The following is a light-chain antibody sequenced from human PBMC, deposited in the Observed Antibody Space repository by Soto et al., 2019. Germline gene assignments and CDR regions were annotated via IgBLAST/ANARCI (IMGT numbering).Light chain of an antibody. V-gene: IGKV1-27*01. CDR3: QKYNSAPWT. CDR1: QGISNF. J-gene: IGKJ1*01. CDR2: ATS. Sequence: DIQMTQSPSSLSASVGDSVTITCRASQGISNFLAWFQQKPGKLPELLIYATSTLQSGVPSRFSGSGSGTDFTLTISSLQPEDVAIYYCQKYNSAPWTFGQGTKVEIK.